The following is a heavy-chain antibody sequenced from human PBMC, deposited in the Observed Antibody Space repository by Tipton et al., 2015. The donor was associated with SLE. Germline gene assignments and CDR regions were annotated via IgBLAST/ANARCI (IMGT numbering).Heavy chain of an antibody. J-gene: IGHJ4*02. V-gene: IGHV4-61*05. D-gene: IGHD2-21*02. CDR2: IGHSGST. CDR3: ARQLGWGDPFAFDY. Sequence: TLSLTCTVSGDSISNSPYYWGWIRQPPGKGLEWIGYIGHSGSTNYSPSLNSRVTMSIDTSKNQFSLKLTSVTAADTAVYYCARQLGWGDPFAFDYWGQGTLVTVSP. CDR1: GDSISNSPYY.